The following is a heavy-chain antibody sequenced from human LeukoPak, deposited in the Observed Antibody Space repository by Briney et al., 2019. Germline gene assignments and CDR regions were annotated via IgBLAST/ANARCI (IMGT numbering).Heavy chain of an antibody. CDR3: ARPSVTSKGGAFDI. Sequence: PGGSLRLSCAASGFTFSSYWMHWVRQAPGKGLVWVSRINTDGSSTSYADSVKGRFTISRDNAKNTLYLQMNSLRAEDTAVYYCARPSVTSKGGAFDIWGQGTMVTVSS. CDR1: GFTFSSYW. CDR2: INTDGSST. J-gene: IGHJ3*02. V-gene: IGHV3-74*01. D-gene: IGHD4-17*01.